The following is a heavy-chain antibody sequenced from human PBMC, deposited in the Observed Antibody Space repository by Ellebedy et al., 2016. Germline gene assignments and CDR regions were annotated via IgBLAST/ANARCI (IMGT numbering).Heavy chain of an antibody. Sequence: SETLSLTCTVSGGSISSYYWSWIRQPPGKGLEWIGYIYYSGSTNYNPSLKSRVTISLDTSKNQFSLRLSSVTAADTAIYYCARGQWRQLPNSWGQGTLVTVSS. CDR2: IYYSGST. CDR1: GGSISSYY. CDR3: ARGQWRQLPNS. J-gene: IGHJ4*02. D-gene: IGHD6-19*01. V-gene: IGHV4-59*01.